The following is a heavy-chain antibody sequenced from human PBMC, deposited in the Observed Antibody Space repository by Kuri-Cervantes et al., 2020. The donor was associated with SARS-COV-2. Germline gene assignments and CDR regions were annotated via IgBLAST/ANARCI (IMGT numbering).Heavy chain of an antibody. J-gene: IGHJ4*02. Sequence: SETLSLTCTVSGGSIGSSSYYWGWIRQPPGKGLEWIASISSGGSTYYNPSLQSRVSMSVDTSKNQFSLTVISVTAADTAVYYCARHQRYSSSSRGNYFDFWGQGALVTVSS. V-gene: IGHV4-39*01. CDR3: ARHQRYSSSSRGNYFDF. CDR1: GGSIGSSSYY. D-gene: IGHD6-6*01. CDR2: ISSGGST.